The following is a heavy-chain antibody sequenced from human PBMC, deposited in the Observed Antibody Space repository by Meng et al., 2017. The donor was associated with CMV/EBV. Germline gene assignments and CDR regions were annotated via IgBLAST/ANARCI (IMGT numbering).Heavy chain of an antibody. CDR1: GLVSSDAW. J-gene: IGHJ4*02. CDR3: THCQDYYETVGR. Sequence: EVQLGESGGGLVKPGGSLRLACTVSGLVSSDAWVTWVRQAPGKGLEWVGRIKSKGSGEKRDYSAPVKGRFTISRDDLKNMIYLQMNSLQVEDTAIYSCTHCQDYYETVGRWGQGTLVTVSS. D-gene: IGHD3-16*01. CDR2: IKSKGSGEKR. V-gene: IGHV3-15*01.